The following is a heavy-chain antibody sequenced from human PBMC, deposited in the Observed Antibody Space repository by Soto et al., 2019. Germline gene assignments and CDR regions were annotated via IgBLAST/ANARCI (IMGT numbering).Heavy chain of an antibody. D-gene: IGHD3-16*01. CDR1: GFTFSSYG. V-gene: IGHV3-30*18. Sequence: QVQLVESGGGVVQPGRSLRLSCAASGFTFSSYGMHWVRQAPGKGLEWVAVISYDGSNKYYADSVKGRFTMSRDNSKNAMDLKKNGLRAEDTAVYYCAKAAMTFEGVIYFDYWGQGTLVTVSS. J-gene: IGHJ4*02. CDR3: AKAAMTFEGVIYFDY. CDR2: ISYDGSNK.